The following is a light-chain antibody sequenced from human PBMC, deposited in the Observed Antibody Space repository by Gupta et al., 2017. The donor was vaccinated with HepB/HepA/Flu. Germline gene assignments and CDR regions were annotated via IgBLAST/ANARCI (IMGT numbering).Light chain of an antibody. CDR1: SSNIGLKT. CDR3: ASWDASLNGPV. J-gene: IGLJ3*02. V-gene: IGLV1-44*01. Sequence: QSVLTQPPSASGTPGQRVTISCSGSSSNIGLKTVNWYKQLPGTAPNLLIYYNNQRPSGVPDRFSGSKSDTSASLAISGLQSDDEADYYCASWDASLNGPVFGGGTKVTVL. CDR2: YNN.